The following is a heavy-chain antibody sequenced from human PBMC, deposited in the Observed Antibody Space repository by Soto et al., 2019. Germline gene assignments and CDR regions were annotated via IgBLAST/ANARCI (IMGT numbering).Heavy chain of an antibody. V-gene: IGHV3-21*06. CDR3: AIFAERDY. CDR1: GFTFSIYY. Sequence: EVQLVESGGGLVKPGGSLRLACAASGFTFSIYYMNWVRQAPGKGLEWVSYISGSSTNMYYADSVKGRFTISRDNAKNSLYLQMNSLRAEDTAVYYCAIFAERDYWGQGTLVTVSS. J-gene: IGHJ4*02. CDR2: ISGSSTNM.